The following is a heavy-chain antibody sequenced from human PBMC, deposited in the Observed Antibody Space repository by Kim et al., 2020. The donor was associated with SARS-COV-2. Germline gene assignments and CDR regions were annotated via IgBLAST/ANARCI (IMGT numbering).Heavy chain of an antibody. Sequence: SVKVSCKASGGTFSSYAISWVRQAPGQGPEWMGGIIPIFGTANYAQKFQGRVTITADESTSTAYMELSSLRSEDTAVYYCARDLRYYYYYGMDVWGQGTTVTVSS. CDR2: IIPIFGTA. CDR1: GGTFSSYA. CDR3: ARDLRYYYYYGMDV. J-gene: IGHJ6*02. V-gene: IGHV1-69*13.